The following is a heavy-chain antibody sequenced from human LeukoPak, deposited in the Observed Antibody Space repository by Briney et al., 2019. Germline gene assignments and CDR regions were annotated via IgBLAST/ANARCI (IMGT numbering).Heavy chain of an antibody. CDR2: INSDGSTT. Sequence: GGSLRLSCAASGFTFSSYGMHWVRQAPGKGLVWVSSINSDGSTTTYADSVKGRFTISRDNAKNMVYLQMNSLRAEDTAVYYCARAFGSGSQVINYFDFWGQGTLVTVSS. D-gene: IGHD3-10*01. CDR1: GFTFSSYG. CDR3: ARAFGSGSQVINYFDF. J-gene: IGHJ4*02. V-gene: IGHV3-74*01.